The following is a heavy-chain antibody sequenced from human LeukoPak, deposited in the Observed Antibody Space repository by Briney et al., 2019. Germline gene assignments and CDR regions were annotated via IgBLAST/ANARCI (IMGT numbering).Heavy chain of an antibody. D-gene: IGHD5-18*01. J-gene: IGHJ5*02. CDR1: GFTFSSYA. CDR3: ARGVDTAMVTGGYNWFDP. V-gene: IGHV3-74*01. Sequence: GGSLRLSCAASGFTFSSYAMSWVRQAPEKGLEWVSYINTDGSSTSYADSVKGRFTISRDNAKNTLYLQMNSLRAEDTAVYYCARGVDTAMVTGGYNWFDPWGQGTLVTVSS. CDR2: INTDGSST.